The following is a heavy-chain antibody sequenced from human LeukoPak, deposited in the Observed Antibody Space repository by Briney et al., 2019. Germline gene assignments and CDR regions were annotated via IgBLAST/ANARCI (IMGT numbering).Heavy chain of an antibody. J-gene: IGHJ4*02. Sequence: GRSLRLSCAASGFTFSSYGMHWVRQAPGKGLEWVAVIWYDGSNKYYAGSVKGRFTISRDNSKNTLYLQMNSLRADDTALYYCAKDVRGYRRPLDYWGQGTLVTVSS. CDR1: GFTFSSYG. CDR3: AKDVRGYRRPLDY. CDR2: IWYDGSNK. D-gene: IGHD5-18*01. V-gene: IGHV3-33*06.